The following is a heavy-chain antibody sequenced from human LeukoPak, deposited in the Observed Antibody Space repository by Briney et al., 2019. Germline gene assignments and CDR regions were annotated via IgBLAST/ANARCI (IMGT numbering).Heavy chain of an antibody. CDR1: GYTFTSYG. CDR2: ISAYKGNT. Sequence: ASARVSCKASGYTFTSYGISWVRQAPGQGLEWMGWISAYKGNTNYAERLQGRVTMTTDTSTSTAYMELRSLRSDDTAVYYCARGQLGATVVTWKTRYYYYMDVWGKGTTVTVSS. D-gene: IGHD4-23*01. V-gene: IGHV1-18*01. CDR3: ARGQLGATVVTWKTRYYYYMDV. J-gene: IGHJ6*03.